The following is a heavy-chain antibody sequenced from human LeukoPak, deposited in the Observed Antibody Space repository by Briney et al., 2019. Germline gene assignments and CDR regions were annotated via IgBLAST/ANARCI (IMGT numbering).Heavy chain of an antibody. Sequence: SKTLSLTCTVSGGSISSYFWSWIRQPPGKGLEWIGEINHSGSTNYNPSLKSRVTISVDTSKNQFSLKLSSVTAADTAVYYCARLAQDFDYWGQGTLVTVSS. V-gene: IGHV4-34*01. CDR1: GGSISSYF. J-gene: IGHJ4*02. CDR2: INHSGST. CDR3: ARLAQDFDY.